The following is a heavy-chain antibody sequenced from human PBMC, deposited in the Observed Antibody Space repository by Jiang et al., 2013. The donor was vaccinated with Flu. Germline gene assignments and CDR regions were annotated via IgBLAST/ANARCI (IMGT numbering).Heavy chain of an antibody. J-gene: IGHJ6*03. CDR2: INPSSSHI. D-gene: IGHD2-15*01. CDR3: ARWTACSGGSCSQYYFYLDV. CDR1: GFTFSGYA. Sequence: VQLLESGGGLVTPGGSLRLSCAASGFTFSGYAMNWVRQAPGKGLEWVSSINPSSSHICYAGSVRGRFTISRDNAENSLFLQMNSLRVEDTAVYYCARWTACSGGSCSQYYFYLDVWGK. V-gene: IGHV3-21*01.